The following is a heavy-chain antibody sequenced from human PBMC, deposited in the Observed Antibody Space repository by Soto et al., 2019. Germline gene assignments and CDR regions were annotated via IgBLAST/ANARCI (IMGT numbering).Heavy chain of an antibody. CDR2: ISWNSGQL. CDR3: AKDKSTGEYSYYRYMDV. V-gene: IGHV3-9*01. CDR1: GFNFENYA. J-gene: IGHJ6*03. D-gene: IGHD4-17*01. Sequence: EVLLVESGGGLVQPDRPLRLSCAASGFNFENYAMHWVRQAPGKGLEWVSGISWNSGQLDYAGSVRGGFTISRDNGKNSLYLEMNSLRPDDTALYFCAKDKSTGEYSYYRYMDVWGRGTTVIVSS.